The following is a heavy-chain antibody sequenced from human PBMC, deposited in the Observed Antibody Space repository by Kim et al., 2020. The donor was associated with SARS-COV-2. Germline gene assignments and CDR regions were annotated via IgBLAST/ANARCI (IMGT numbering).Heavy chain of an antibody. J-gene: IGHJ4*02. Sequence: FRGRVTITADESKSTAYMELSSLRSEDTAVYYCARALGYCSSTSCYSFDYWGQGTLVTVSS. V-gene: IGHV1-69*01. D-gene: IGHD2-2*01. CDR3: ARALGYCSSTSCYSFDY.